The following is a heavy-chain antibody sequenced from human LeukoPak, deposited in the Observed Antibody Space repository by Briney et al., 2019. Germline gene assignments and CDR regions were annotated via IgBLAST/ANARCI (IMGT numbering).Heavy chain of an antibody. CDR3: ASGYYYDSSGYYYGFQH. CDR1: GGSISSSSYY. CDR2: INHSGST. V-gene: IGHV4-39*07. Sequence: SETLSLTCTVSGGSISSSSYYWGWIRQPPGKGLEWIGEINHSGSTNYNPSLKSRVTISVDTSKNQFSLKLSSVTAADTAVYYCASGYYYDSSGYYYGFQHWGQGTLVTVSS. D-gene: IGHD3-22*01. J-gene: IGHJ1*01.